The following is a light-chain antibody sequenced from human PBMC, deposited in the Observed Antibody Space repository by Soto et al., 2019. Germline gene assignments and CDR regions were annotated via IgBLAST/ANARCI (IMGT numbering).Light chain of an antibody. J-gene: IGKJ5*01. CDR3: QQYGNSPNT. Sequence: VFTQSPDTLFLPPGEWATLFFRASQYVGGASLAWYQQKPGQAPRLLIYGASSRAAGIPDRVVGSGSGTDFTLTINRLESGDSAVYYCQQYGNSPNTFGQGTRLETK. CDR2: GAS. CDR1: QYVGGAS. V-gene: IGKV3-20*01.